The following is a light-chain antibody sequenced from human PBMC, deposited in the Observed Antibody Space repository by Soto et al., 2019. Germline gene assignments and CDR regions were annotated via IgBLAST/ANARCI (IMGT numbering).Light chain of an antibody. CDR1: QSVTDW. CDR3: QQYYRSCT. V-gene: IGKV1-5*01. CDR2: DAS. Sequence: DIQLTQSPSTLSASVGDRVTITCRASQSVTDWLAWYQQKPGKAPKLLIYDASRLQSGVPSRFSGSGSGAEFSLTSSSLQPDDFATYYCQQYYRSCTFGQGTKVEIK. J-gene: IGKJ2*02.